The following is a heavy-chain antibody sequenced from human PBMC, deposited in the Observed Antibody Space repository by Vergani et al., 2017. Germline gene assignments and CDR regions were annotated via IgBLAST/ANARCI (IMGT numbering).Heavy chain of an antibody. Sequence: QVQLQESGPGLVKPSQTLSLTCTVSGGSISSGGYYWSWIRQHPGKGLEWIGYIYYSGSTYYNPSLKSRVTIAVDTSKNQFSLKLSSVTAADTAVYDCARVGLVVPAAIPITIAPNWFDPWGQGTLVTVSS. CDR1: GGSISSGGYY. D-gene: IGHD2-2*02. CDR2: IYYSGST. CDR3: ARVGLVVPAAIPITIAPNWFDP. V-gene: IGHV4-31*03. J-gene: IGHJ5*02.